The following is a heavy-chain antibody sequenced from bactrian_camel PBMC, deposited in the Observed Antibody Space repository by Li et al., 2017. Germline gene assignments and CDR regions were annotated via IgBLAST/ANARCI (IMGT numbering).Heavy chain of an antibody. J-gene: IGHJ4*01. V-gene: IGHV3S31*01. D-gene: IGHD3*01. CDR3: AADNTAMTLQDPGRSHTY. CDR2: ITSGGDST. CDR1: GFSSSSFV. Sequence: VQLVESGGGLEQPGGSLRLSCDASGFSSSSFVMAWVRQAPGKGLEWVSAITSGGDSTYYADSMKGRFTISTDNAKKTLYMEMNSLKPEDSGMYYCAADNTAMTLQDPGRSHTYWGPGTQVTVS.